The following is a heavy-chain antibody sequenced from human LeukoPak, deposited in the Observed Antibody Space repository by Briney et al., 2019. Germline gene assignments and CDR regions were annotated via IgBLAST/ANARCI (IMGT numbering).Heavy chain of an antibody. CDR2: ISSSSSYI. V-gene: IGHV3-21*01. J-gene: IGHJ4*02. Sequence: RGSLRLSCAASGFTFSSYSMNWVRQAPGKGLEWVSSISSSSSYIYYADSVKGRFTISRDNAKNSLYLQMNSLRAEDTAVYYCARDDSSGYYLYWGQGTLVTVSS. CDR3: ARDDSSGYYLY. D-gene: IGHD3-22*01. CDR1: GFTFSSYS.